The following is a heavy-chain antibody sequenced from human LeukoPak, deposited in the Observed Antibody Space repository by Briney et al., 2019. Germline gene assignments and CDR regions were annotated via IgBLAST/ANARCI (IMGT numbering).Heavy chain of an antibody. J-gene: IGHJ4*02. CDR3: ARDKFWQWPVWQDLFDY. CDR2: ISAYNGNT. V-gene: IGHV1-18*01. D-gene: IGHD6-19*01. CDR1: GYTFTSYG. Sequence: ASVKVSCKASGYTFTSYGISWVRQAPGQGLEWMGWISAYNGNTNYAQKLQGRVTMTTDTSTSTAYMELRSLRSDDTAVYYCARDKFWQWPVWQDLFDYWGQGTLVTVSS.